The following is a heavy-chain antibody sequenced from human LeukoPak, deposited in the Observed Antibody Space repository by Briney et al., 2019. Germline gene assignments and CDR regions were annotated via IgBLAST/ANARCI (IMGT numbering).Heavy chain of an antibody. V-gene: IGHV3-21*01. CDR1: GFTFSSYG. D-gene: IGHD6-19*01. J-gene: IGHJ4*02. Sequence: PGGSLRLSCAPSGFTFSSYGMHWVRQAPGKGLEWVSSISSSSSYIYYADSVKGRFTISRDNAKKSLYLQMNSLRAEDTAVYYCARGGVYSSGWYVDYWGQGTLVTVSS. CDR2: ISSSSSYI. CDR3: ARGGVYSSGWYVDY.